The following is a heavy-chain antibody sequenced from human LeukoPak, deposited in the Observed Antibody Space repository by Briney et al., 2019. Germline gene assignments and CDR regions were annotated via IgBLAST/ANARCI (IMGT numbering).Heavy chain of an antibody. D-gene: IGHD1-26*01. CDR1: GFTFSSYW. J-gene: IGHJ5*02. V-gene: IGHV3-74*01. CDR3: ARDVGATTIAAWFDP. CDR2: INSDGSSR. Sequence: PGGSLRLSCAASGFTFSSYWMHWVRHAPGKGLVWVSRINSDGSSRSYAASVKGRFTISRDNAKNTLYLQMNSLRAEDTAVYYCARDVGATTIAAWFDPWGQGTLVTVSS.